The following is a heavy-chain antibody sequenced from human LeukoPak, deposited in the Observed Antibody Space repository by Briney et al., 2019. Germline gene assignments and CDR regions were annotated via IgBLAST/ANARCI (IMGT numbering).Heavy chain of an antibody. V-gene: IGHV4-59*01. D-gene: IGHD6-19*01. Sequence: SETLSLTCTVSGGSISSYYWSWIRQPPGKGLEWIGYIYYSGSTNYNPSLKSRVTISVDPSKNQFSLKLSSVTVADTAVYYCATSYSSGWYSFDYWGQGTLVTVSS. CDR2: IYYSGST. CDR3: ATSYSSGWYSFDY. CDR1: GGSISSYY. J-gene: IGHJ4*02.